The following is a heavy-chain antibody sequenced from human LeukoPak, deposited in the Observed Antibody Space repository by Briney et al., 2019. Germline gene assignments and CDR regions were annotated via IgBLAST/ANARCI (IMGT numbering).Heavy chain of an antibody. V-gene: IGHV3-23*01. Sequence: PGGSLRLSCAASGFTFSSYGMSWVRQAPGKGLEWVSGVSGSGGTTYYADSVKGRFTVSRDNSKNTLYLQMNSLRAEDTAVYYCATSDGLGGWLDPFDYWGQGTLVTVSS. J-gene: IGHJ4*02. CDR3: ATSDGLGGWLDPFDY. CDR1: GFTFSSYG. D-gene: IGHD6-19*01. CDR2: VSGSGGTT.